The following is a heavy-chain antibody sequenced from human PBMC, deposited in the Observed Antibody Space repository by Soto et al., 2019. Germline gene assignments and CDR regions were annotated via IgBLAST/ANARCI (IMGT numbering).Heavy chain of an antibody. V-gene: IGHV3-33*01. Sequence: QVQLVESGGGVVQPGRSLRLPCAASGFTFSSYGMHWVRQAPGKGLEWVAVIWYDVSNKYYADSVKGRFTISRDNSKNTLYLQMNSLRAEDTAVYYCARTPSLWVDYYYGMDVWGQGTTVTVSS. CDR3: ARTPSLWVDYYYGMDV. CDR1: GFTFSSYG. J-gene: IGHJ6*02. CDR2: IWYDVSNK. D-gene: IGHD3-10*01.